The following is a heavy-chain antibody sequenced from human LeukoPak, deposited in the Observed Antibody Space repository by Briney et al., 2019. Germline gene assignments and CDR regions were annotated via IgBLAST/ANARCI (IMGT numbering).Heavy chain of an antibody. V-gene: IGHV4-34*01. CDR2: INHSGST. D-gene: IGHD5-18*01. J-gene: IGHJ4*02. CDR1: GGSFSGYY. CDR3: ARFGYSYGYKDY. Sequence: KTSETLSLTCAVYGGSFSGYYWSWIRQPPGKGLEWIGEINHSGSTNYNPSLKSRVTISVDTSKNQFSLKLSSVTAADTAVYYCARFGYSYGYKDYWGQGTLVTVSS.